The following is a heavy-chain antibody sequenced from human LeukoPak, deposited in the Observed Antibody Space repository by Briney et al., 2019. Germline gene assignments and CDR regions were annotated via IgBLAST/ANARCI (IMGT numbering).Heavy chain of an antibody. CDR2: IKHDGSEK. Sequence: GGSLRLSCTTSGFTFSSYWMSWVRQAPGKGLEWVANIKHDGSEKFYADSVKGRFTISKDNAKNALYLQMNSLRAEDTAVYYCARDWGYCSGDGCQERFDYWGQGTLATVSS. V-gene: IGHV3-7*05. D-gene: IGHD2-15*01. CDR3: ARDWGYCSGDGCQERFDY. CDR1: GFTFSSYW. J-gene: IGHJ4*02.